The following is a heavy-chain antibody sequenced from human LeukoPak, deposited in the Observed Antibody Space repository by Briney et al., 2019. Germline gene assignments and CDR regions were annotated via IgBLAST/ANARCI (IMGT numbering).Heavy chain of an antibody. CDR2: TYYRSDWYN. V-gene: IGHV6-1*01. CDR1: GDRVSSDSAA. J-gene: IGHJ4*02. CDR3: ARELYFGSGTYYPSLDS. Sequence: SRTLSLTCAISGDRVSSDSAAWHWIRQSPSRGLEWLGRTYYRSDWYNDYAESVKSRTTIESDTSKNQVSLQLNSVTPDDTAVYFCARELYFGSGTYYPSLDSWGQGTLVTVSS. D-gene: IGHD3-10*01.